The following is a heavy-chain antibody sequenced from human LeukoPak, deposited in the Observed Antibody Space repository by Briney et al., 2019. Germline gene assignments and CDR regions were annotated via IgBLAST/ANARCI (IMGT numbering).Heavy chain of an antibody. Sequence: PGGSLRLSCAASGFTCSIYAMNWVRQAPGKGLEWMAYIGITSTDVFYADSVKGRFTISRDNAKNSLYLQLNSLRDEDTAVYYCAKVPWIQLWSENYFDYWGQGTLVTVSS. D-gene: IGHD5-18*01. CDR1: GFTCSIYA. CDR2: IGITSTDV. V-gene: IGHV3-21*05. J-gene: IGHJ4*02. CDR3: AKVPWIQLWSENYFDY.